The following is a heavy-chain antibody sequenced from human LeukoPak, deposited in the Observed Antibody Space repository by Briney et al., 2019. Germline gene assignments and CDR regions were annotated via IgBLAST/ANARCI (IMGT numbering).Heavy chain of an antibody. CDR1: GYTFTAYY. CDR3: ARDHSYYDSGSYSNVDY. D-gene: IGHD3-10*01. Sequence: ASAKVSFKASGYTFTAYYIHWVRQAPGQGLEWMGWINPNSGGTNYAQKFQGRVTMTRDTSSSTAYMELSRLRSDDTAVYYCARDHSYYDSGSYSNVDYWGQGTLVTVSS. V-gene: IGHV1-2*02. J-gene: IGHJ4*02. CDR2: INPNSGGT.